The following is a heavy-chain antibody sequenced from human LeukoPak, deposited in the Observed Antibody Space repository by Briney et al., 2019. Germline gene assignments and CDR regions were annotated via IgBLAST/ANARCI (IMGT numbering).Heavy chain of an antibody. D-gene: IGHD3-22*01. CDR1: GGSISSYY. V-gene: IGHV4-59*08. CDR3: ARGMYYYDGSGDY. CDR2: IYYSGST. J-gene: IGHJ4*02. Sequence: SETLSLTCNVSGGSISSYYWSWIRQPPGKGLEWIGYIYYSGSTNCNPSLKSRVTISINTSKNQFSLNLTSVTAADTAVYYCARGMYYYDGSGDYWGQGTLVTVSS.